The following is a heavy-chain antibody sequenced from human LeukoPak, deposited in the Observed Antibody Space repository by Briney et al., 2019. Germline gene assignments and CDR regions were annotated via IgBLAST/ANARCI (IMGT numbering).Heavy chain of an antibody. J-gene: IGHJ5*02. Sequence: PGGSLRLSCAAPGFTFSSYWVHWVRQTPGKGLVWISRIKSDGSTIYADSVKGRFTISRDNAKNTLYLQMNSLRAEDTAIYYCARAVTYFYGSVTYDWFDPWGQGTLVTVSS. CDR3: ARAVTYFYGSVTYDWFDP. D-gene: IGHD3-10*01. CDR1: GFTFSSYW. V-gene: IGHV3-74*01. CDR2: IKSDGST.